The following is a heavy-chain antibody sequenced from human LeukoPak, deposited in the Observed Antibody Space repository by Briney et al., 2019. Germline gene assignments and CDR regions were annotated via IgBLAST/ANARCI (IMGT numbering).Heavy chain of an antibody. D-gene: IGHD1-26*01. CDR2: IYHSGST. Sequence: SETLSLTCAVSGGSISSSNWWSWVRQPPGKGLEWIGEIYHSGSTNYNPSLESRLTISVDTSRNQFSLRLSSVTAADTAVYYCARHQHAGREHYYGIDVWGQGTTVSVSS. CDR3: ARHQHAGREHYYGIDV. CDR1: GGSISSSNW. V-gene: IGHV4-4*02. J-gene: IGHJ6*02.